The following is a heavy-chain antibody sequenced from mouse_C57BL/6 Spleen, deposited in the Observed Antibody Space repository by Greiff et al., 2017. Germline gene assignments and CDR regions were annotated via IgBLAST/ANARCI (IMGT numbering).Heavy chain of an antibody. J-gene: IGHJ2*01. Sequence: QVQLQQSGPELVKPGASVKISCKASGYAFSSSWMNWVKQRPGKGLEWIGRIYPGDGDTNYNGKFKGKATLTADKSSSTAYMQLSSLTSEDSAVYFCARLNYYGSSPLDYWGQGTTLTVSS. V-gene: IGHV1-82*01. D-gene: IGHD1-1*01. CDR3: ARLNYYGSSPLDY. CDR1: GYAFSSSW. CDR2: IYPGDGDT.